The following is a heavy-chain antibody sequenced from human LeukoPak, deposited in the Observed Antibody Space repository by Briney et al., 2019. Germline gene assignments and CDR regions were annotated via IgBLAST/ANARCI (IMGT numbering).Heavy chain of an antibody. CDR3: ARGIAVAGYYFDY. CDR1: GGSISSIKW. D-gene: IGHD6-19*01. J-gene: IGHJ4*02. Sequence: SGTLSLTCAVSGGSISSIKWWTWVRQPLGSGLEWIGEMYHSGSTNYNPSLKSRVTISVDTSKNQFSLQLNSVTPEDTAVYYCARGIAVAGYYFDYWGQGTLVTVSS. V-gene: IGHV4-4*02. CDR2: MYHSGST.